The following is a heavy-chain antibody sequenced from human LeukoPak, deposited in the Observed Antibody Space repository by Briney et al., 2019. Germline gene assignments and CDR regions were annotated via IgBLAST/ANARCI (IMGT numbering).Heavy chain of an antibody. CDR3: ARWLPGEAMVSP. CDR2: IIPILGIA. J-gene: IGHJ5*02. D-gene: IGHD5-18*01. V-gene: IGHV1-69*02. Sequence: SVKVSCKASGGTFSSYTISWVRRAPGQGLEWMGRIIPILGIANYAQKFQGRVTITADKSTSTAYMELSSLRSEDTAVYYCARWLPGEAMVSPWGQGTLVTVSS. CDR1: GGTFSSYT.